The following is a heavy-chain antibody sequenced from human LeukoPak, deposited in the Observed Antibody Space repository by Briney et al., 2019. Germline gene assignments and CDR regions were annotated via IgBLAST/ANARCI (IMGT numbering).Heavy chain of an antibody. CDR2: INPKNGDT. D-gene: IGHD4-4*01. CDR1: GYSFTASY. V-gene: IGHV1-2*02. CDR3: VRDDYNGNSFDS. J-gene: IGHJ5*01. Sequence: ASVRVSCKASGYSFTASYMHWVRQAPGQGLEWVGCINPKNGDTSSAQRFQGRVIMTRDTSFSTAYMDLSSLRSDDTAVYYCVRDDYNGNSFDSWGPGTLVTVSS.